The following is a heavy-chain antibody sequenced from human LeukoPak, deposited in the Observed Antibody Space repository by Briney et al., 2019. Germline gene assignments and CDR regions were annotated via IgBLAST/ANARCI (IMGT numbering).Heavy chain of an antibody. Sequence: ASVTVSDTASGYTFTDYYMHWLRQASGQGLEGMGWVIPTSGDANYAQKFQGRVAMTRDTSINTVYMELSSLRADDTAVYYCARDQYSGSYYYWGQGTLVAVSS. CDR3: ARDQYSGSYYY. CDR2: VIPTSGDA. D-gene: IGHD1-26*01. V-gene: IGHV1-2*02. J-gene: IGHJ4*02. CDR1: GYTFTDYY.